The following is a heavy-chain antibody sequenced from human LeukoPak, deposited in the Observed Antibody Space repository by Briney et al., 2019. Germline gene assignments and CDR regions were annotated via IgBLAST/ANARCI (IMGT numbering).Heavy chain of an antibody. CDR1: GGSFSGYY. V-gene: IGHV4-34*01. J-gene: IGHJ4*02. CDR2: INHSGST. CDR3: ARHSSSWSLELTDY. Sequence: SETLSLTCAVYGGSFSGYYWSWIRQPPGKGLEWIGEINHSGSTNYNPSLKSRVTISVDTSKNQFSLKLSSVTAADTAMYYCARHSSSWSLELTDYWGQGTLVTVSS. D-gene: IGHD6-13*01.